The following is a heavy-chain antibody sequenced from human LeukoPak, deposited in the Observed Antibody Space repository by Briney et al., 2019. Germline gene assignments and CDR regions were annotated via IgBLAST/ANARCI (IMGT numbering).Heavy chain of an antibody. V-gene: IGHV3-48*04. CDR3: ARIEYSSFGSGQMDV. D-gene: IGHD5-18*01. CDR2: ISRSSGTI. Sequence: GGPLRLSCGASGFAFSIYTMIWVRKAPGRGLEWFSIISRSSGTIYYADSVKGRFTITRDNAKNSLYLQMTTLGAEDTAVYYCARIEYSSFGSGQMDVWGQGTTVTVSS. J-gene: IGHJ6*02. CDR1: GFAFSIYT.